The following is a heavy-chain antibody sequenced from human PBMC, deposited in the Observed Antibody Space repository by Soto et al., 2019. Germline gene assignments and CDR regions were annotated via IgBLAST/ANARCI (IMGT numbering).Heavy chain of an antibody. Sequence: QVQLVQSGAEVKKPGSSVKVSCKASGGTFSSYAINWVRQATGQGLEWMGWMNPNSGNTGYAQKFQGRVTMTRNTSISKAYMELSSLRSEDTAVYYCARGEDYYDSSGYYTPLFWGQGNLVTVSS. V-gene: IGHV1-8*02. CDR3: ARGEDYYDSSGYYTPLF. CDR2: MNPNSGNT. CDR1: GGTFSSYA. D-gene: IGHD3-22*01. J-gene: IGHJ4*02.